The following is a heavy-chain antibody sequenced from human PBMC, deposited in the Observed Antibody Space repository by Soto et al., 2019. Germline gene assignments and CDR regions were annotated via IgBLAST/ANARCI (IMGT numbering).Heavy chain of an antibody. Sequence: GASVKVSCKASGGTISSYVISWVRQAPGQGLEWMGGIIPMFGAANYAQKFHGRVTITADESTSTAYMELSSLRSDDTAVYFCARDVRYGVDYFHHYGLDVWGQGTTVTVSS. J-gene: IGHJ6*02. CDR2: IIPMFGAA. D-gene: IGHD2-8*01. CDR3: ARDVRYGVDYFHHYGLDV. CDR1: GGTISSYV. V-gene: IGHV1-69*13.